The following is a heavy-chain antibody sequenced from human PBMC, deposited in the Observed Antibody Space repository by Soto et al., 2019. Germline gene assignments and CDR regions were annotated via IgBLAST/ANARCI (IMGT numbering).Heavy chain of an antibody. J-gene: IGHJ6*02. CDR1: GDSVSSNNAA. Sequence: PSQTLSLTCVISGDSVSSNNAAWNWIRQSPSRGLEWLGRTYYRSKWYNDYAVSVKSRIDINPDTSKNQFSLQLNSVSPDDTAMYYCARESYGSGSYDGMDVWGQGTTVTVSS. CDR2: TYYRSKWYN. CDR3: ARESYGSGSYDGMDV. D-gene: IGHD3-10*01. V-gene: IGHV6-1*01.